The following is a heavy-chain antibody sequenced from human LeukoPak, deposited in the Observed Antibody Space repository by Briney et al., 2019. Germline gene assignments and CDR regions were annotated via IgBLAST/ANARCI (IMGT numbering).Heavy chain of an antibody. J-gene: IGHJ3*02. CDR2: IGSSGSYI. CDR3: ARALRVGATNAFDI. D-gene: IGHD1-26*01. V-gene: IGHV3-21*01. Sequence: GGSLRLSCAASGFTFNSYSMSWVRQAPGKGLEWVSSIGSSGSYIYYADSVKGRFTISRDNAKNSLYLQMNSLRAEDTAVYYCARALRVGATNAFDIWGQGTMVTVSS. CDR1: GFTFNSYS.